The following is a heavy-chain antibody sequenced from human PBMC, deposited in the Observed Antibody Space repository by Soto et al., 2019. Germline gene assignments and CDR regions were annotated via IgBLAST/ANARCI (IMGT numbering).Heavy chain of an antibody. V-gene: IGHV3-48*02. CDR1: GFTFSSYS. CDR3: ARVDEQWLANYYYGMDV. J-gene: IGHJ6*02. CDR2: ISSSSSTI. Sequence: EVQLVESGGGLVQPGGSLRLSCAASGFTFSSYSMNGVRQAPGKGLEWVSYISSSSSTIYYADSVKGRFTISRDNAKNSLYLQMNSLRDEDTAVYYCARVDEQWLANYYYGMDVWGQGTTVTVSS. D-gene: IGHD6-19*01.